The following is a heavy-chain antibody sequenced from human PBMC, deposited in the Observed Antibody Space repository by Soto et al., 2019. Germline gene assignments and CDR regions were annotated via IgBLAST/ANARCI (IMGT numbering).Heavy chain of an antibody. Sequence: SSVKVSCKASGGTFSSYAISWVRQAPGQGLEWMGGIIPIFGSTSYAQKFQGRVTITADESTSTAYMELSSLRSEDTAVYYCARADTTYYYDSSGYGYAFDIWGHGTMVTVS. CDR2: IIPIFGST. V-gene: IGHV1-69*13. J-gene: IGHJ3*02. CDR3: ARADTTYYYDSSGYGYAFDI. CDR1: GGTFSSYA. D-gene: IGHD3-22*01.